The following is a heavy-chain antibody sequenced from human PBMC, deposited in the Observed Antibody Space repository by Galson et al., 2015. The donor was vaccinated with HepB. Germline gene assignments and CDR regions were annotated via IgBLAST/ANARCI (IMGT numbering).Heavy chain of an antibody. CDR1: GFTFSSYA. CDR2: ISGSGGST. D-gene: IGHD1-26*01. V-gene: IGHV3-23*01. Sequence: SLRLSCAASGFTFSSYAMSWVRQAPGKGLEWVSAISGSGGSTYYADSVKGRFTISRDNSKNTLYLQMNSLRAEDTAVYYCAKLSDGSPRPNRFDYWGQGTLVTVSS. CDR3: AKLSDGSPRPNRFDY. J-gene: IGHJ4*02.